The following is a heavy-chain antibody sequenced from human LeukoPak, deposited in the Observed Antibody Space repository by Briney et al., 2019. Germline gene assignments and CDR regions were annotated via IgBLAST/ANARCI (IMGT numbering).Heavy chain of an antibody. Sequence: PGGSLRLSCAASGFGFSTNPMSWVRQAPGKGLEGVSAISPDKTYYADSVKGRLTISRDNYKNTVDLHMNSPRAEDTAIYYCVKEHVDRAFTRSFEIWGQGIVVTVSS. CDR2: ISPDKT. D-gene: IGHD3-3*02. CDR3: VKEHVDRAFTRSFEI. J-gene: IGHJ3*02. CDR1: GFGFSTNP. V-gene: IGHV3-23*01.